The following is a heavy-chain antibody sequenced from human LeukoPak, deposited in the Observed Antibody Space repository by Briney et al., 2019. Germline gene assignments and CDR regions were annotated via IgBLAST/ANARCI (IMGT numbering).Heavy chain of an antibody. V-gene: IGHV3-21*01. CDR3: ARGGSNSPYYLDC. CDR2: ITSSCPNI. Sequence: LRLSCADSGLTFSSYGMTCLRLAPAKRLDSLPSITSSCPNIYYADSLKGRFTISRDNAKNLLYLQMNSLRAEDTAVYYCARGGSNSPYYLDCWGQGTLVTLSS. J-gene: IGHJ4*02. CDR1: GLTFSSYG. D-gene: IGHD1-26*01.